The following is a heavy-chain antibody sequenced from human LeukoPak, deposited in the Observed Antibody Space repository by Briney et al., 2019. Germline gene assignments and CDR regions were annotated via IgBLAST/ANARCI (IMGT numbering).Heavy chain of an antibody. Sequence: GESLKISCKGSGYSFTTYWIGWVRPTPGKGLEWMGIIYPGDSDTRYSPSFHGQVTISADKSISTAFLQWSSLKASDTAMYYCARREGSIGAAGHDAFDIWGQGTMVTVSS. J-gene: IGHJ3*02. CDR1: GYSFTTYW. V-gene: IGHV5-51*01. CDR2: IYPGDSDT. CDR3: ARREGSIGAAGHDAFDI. D-gene: IGHD6-13*01.